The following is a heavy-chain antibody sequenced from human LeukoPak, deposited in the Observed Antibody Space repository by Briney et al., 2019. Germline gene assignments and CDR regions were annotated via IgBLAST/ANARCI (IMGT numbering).Heavy chain of an antibody. CDR3: AKDVASTISSGGYYFDL. D-gene: IGHD5/OR15-5a*01. CDR2: ISGSDGST. CDR1: GFTLSSYA. V-gene: IGHV3-23*01. J-gene: IGHJ4*02. Sequence: QSGGSLRLSCAASGFTLSSYAMSWVRQAPGKGLQWVSAISGSDGSTHYADSVKGRFTISRDSPNNRLYLQMNSLRAEDTAIYYCAKDVASTISSGGYYFDLWGQGTLVTVSS.